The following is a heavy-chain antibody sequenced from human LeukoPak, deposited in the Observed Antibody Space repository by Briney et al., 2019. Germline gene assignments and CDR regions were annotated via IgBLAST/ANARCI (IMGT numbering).Heavy chain of an antibody. V-gene: IGHV4-59*01. Sequence: SETLSLTCTVSGDSISSYYWSWIRQPPGKGLECIGYIYYSERPNYNPSLKSRVTISVDTSNNQFSLKLTSVTAADTAVYYCARRGGSPLGAFDIWGQGTMVTVSS. CDR3: ARRGGSPLGAFDI. D-gene: IGHD1-26*01. CDR1: GDSISSYY. J-gene: IGHJ3*02. CDR2: IYYSERP.